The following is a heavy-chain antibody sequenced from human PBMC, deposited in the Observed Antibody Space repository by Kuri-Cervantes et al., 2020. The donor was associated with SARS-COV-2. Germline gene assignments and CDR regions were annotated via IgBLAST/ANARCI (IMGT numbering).Heavy chain of an antibody. CDR1: GFIVISNS. V-gene: IGHV3-15*07. D-gene: IGHD4-17*01. CDR3: TTAPDYGDYVGPDY. J-gene: IGHJ4*02. Sequence: GESLKISCAASGFIVISNSMNWVRQAPGKGLEWVGRIKSKTDGGTTDYAAPVKGRFTISRDDSKNTLYLQMNSLKTEDTAVYYCTTAPDYGDYVGPDYWGQGTLVTVSS. CDR2: IKSKTDGGTT.